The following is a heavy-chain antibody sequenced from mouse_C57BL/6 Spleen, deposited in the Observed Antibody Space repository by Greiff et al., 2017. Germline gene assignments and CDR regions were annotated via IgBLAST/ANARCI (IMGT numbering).Heavy chain of an antibody. CDR1: GYTFTDYE. D-gene: IGHD2-5*01. CDR3: TRSDYSNYPWFAY. V-gene: IGHV1-15*01. Sequence: VQLQQSGAELVRPGASVTLSCKASGYTFTDYEMHWVKQTPVHGLEWIGAIDPETGGTAYNQKFKGKAILTADKSSSTAYMELRSLTSEDSAVYYCTRSDYSNYPWFAYWGQGTLVTVSA. CDR2: IDPETGGT. J-gene: IGHJ3*01.